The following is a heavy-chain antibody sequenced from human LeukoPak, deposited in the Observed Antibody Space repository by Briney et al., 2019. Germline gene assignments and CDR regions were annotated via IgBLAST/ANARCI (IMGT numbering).Heavy chain of an antibody. CDR3: AIRAGDTAMVKPIFDY. CDR2: IYYSGST. D-gene: IGHD5-18*01. CDR1: GGSISSSSYY. V-gene: IGHV4-39*01. J-gene: IGHJ4*02. Sequence: PSETLSLTCTVSGGSISSSSYYWGWIRQPPGKGLEWIGSIYYSGSTYYNPSLKSRVTISVDTSKNQFSLKLSSVTAADTAVYYCAIRAGDTAMVKPIFDYWGQGTLVTVSS.